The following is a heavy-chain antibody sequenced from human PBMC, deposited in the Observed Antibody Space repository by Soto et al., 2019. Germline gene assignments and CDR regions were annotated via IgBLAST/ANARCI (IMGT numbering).Heavy chain of an antibody. Sequence: QITLKESGPTLVKPTQTLTLTCTFSGLSLSTSGVGVAWIRQPPGKALEWLALIYWDDDKRYSPSLKNRLTITKDTSKNQVVLTMTNMDPVDTATYYCAHRELSAGWFDPWGQGTLVTVSS. CDR1: GLSLSTSGVG. CDR2: IYWDDDK. V-gene: IGHV2-5*02. J-gene: IGHJ5*02. D-gene: IGHD6-13*01. CDR3: AHRELSAGWFDP.